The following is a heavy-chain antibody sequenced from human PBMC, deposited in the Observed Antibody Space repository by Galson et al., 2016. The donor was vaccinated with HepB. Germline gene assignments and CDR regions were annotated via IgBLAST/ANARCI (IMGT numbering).Heavy chain of an antibody. V-gene: IGHV3-7*04. CDR3: ARELIN. CDR2: IKQDGSER. J-gene: IGHJ4*02. Sequence: SLRLSCAGSGFTFSRYYMSWVRQAPGKGLEWVANIKQDGSERYYVDSVKGRFTISRDNAKNSLYLQMNSLRAEDTAVYYCARELINWGQGTLVTVSS. CDR1: GFTFSRYY.